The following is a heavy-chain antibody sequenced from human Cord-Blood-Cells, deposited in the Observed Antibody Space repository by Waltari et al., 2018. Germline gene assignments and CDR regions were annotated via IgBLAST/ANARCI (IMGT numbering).Heavy chain of an antibody. V-gene: IGHV1-2*06. CDR2: INPNRGGT. J-gene: IGHJ4*02. D-gene: IGHD6-6*01. CDR1: GYTFTGYY. CDR3: AGTSYSSSELDY. Sequence: QVQLVQSGAEVKKPGASVKVSCKASGYTFTGYYMHWVRQAPGQGLEWMGRINPNRGGTNYAQKFQGRVTMTRDTSISTAYMELSRLRSDDTAVYYCAGTSYSSSELDYWGQGTLVTVSS.